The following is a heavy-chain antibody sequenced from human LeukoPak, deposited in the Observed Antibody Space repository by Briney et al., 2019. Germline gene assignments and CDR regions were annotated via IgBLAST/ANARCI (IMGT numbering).Heavy chain of an antibody. Sequence: ASVTVSFTSSAYTFTVYYMHWVRQAPGQGLEWMGWINPNSGGTNYAQKFQGRVTMTRDTSISTAYMELSRLRSDDTAVYYCARAVAADYWGQGTLVTVSS. CDR3: ARAVAADY. J-gene: IGHJ4*02. CDR2: INPNSGGT. D-gene: IGHD6-19*01. V-gene: IGHV1-2*02. CDR1: AYTFTVYY.